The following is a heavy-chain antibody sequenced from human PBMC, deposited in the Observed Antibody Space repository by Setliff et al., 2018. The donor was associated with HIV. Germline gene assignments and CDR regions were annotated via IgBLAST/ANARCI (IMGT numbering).Heavy chain of an antibody. Sequence: SETLSRTGADDGGSFSDYYWTWIRQSPGKGLEWIGEINHRGSTNYNPSLKSRVTVSVDTAKNQFSLKLSSVTAADTAVYYCAIAGCSSTSCYSLVSYYMDVWGKGTTVTVSS. CDR1: GGSFSDYY. D-gene: IGHD2-2*01. J-gene: IGHJ6*03. CDR3: AIAGCSSTSCYSLVSYYMDV. CDR2: INHRGST. V-gene: IGHV4-34*01.